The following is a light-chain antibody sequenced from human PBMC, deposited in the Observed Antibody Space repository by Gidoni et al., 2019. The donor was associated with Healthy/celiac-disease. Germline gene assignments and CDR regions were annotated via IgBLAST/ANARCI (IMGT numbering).Light chain of an antibody. J-gene: IGKJ1*01. CDR3: QQYGSSRWT. CDR1: LSFSSSY. V-gene: IGKV3-20*01. Sequence: EIVSTHAPVTLSLSSGARATLSCSASLSFSSSYLAWYQQTPGQPPRLLIYGASSRAPGIPDRFSGSGSGKDFTLTISRLEPEDFAVYYCQQYGSSRWTFGQGTKVEIK. CDR2: GAS.